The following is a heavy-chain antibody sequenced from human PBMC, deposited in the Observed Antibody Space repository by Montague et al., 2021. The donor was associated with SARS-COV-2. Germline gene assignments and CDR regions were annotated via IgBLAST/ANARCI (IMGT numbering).Heavy chain of an antibody. J-gene: IGHJ6*02. CDR1: GGSFSGYH. D-gene: IGHD3-10*01. CDR2: IHYNGHK. Sequence: SETLSLTCAVYGGSFSGYHWSWIRQPPGKGLECIGYIHYNGHKNYNPPLQSRVTMSVDTSKNQVSLKLTSVTAADTAMYYCARHDNAGTYPMDVWGQGTTVTVSS. V-gene: IGHV4-59*08. CDR3: ARHDNAGTYPMDV.